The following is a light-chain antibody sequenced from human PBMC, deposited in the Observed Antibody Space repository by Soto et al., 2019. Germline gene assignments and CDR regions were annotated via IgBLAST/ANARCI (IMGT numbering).Light chain of an antibody. CDR1: SSNIGGNA. Sequence: QSVLTQPPSASGTPGQRVTVSCSGSSSNIGGNAVNWYQQLPGTAPKLLMYSNNQRPSEVPDRFSGSKSGTSASLAISGLQSEDEADYYCAVWDDNLKGPVFGGGTKLTVL. V-gene: IGLV1-44*01. CDR2: SNN. CDR3: AVWDDNLKGPV. J-gene: IGLJ3*02.